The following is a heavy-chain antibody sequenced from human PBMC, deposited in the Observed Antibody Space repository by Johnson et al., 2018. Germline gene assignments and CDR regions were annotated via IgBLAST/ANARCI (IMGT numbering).Heavy chain of an antibody. J-gene: IGHJ4*02. CDR1: GFTFTDAW. CDR3: CWSGYHYVAS. D-gene: IGHD3-3*01. Sequence: VQLVESGGGLVEPGGSLRLSCAAAGFTFTDAWMTWVRQAPGKGLEYIGRIKSKRGGETTDYAAPVKGRFSISRDDSKNTIYLQINSLKTEDPAMCYCCWSGYHYVASWGQGTLVTVSS. CDR2: IKSKRGGETT. V-gene: IGHV3-15*01.